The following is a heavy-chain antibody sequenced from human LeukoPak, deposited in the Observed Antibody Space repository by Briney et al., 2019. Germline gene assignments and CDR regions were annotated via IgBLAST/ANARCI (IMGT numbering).Heavy chain of an antibody. V-gene: IGHV3-74*01. CDR3: ARAPSEIGGYYPEYFRH. D-gene: IGHD3-22*01. Sequence: GGSLRLSCAASGFAFSSYWMHWVRQAPGKGLVWVSRIKSDGNTNYADSVKGRFTISRDNAKNTVSLQMNSLRAEDTGVYYCARAPSEIGGYYPEYFRHWGQGTLVTVSS. J-gene: IGHJ1*01. CDR2: IKSDGNT. CDR1: GFAFSSYW.